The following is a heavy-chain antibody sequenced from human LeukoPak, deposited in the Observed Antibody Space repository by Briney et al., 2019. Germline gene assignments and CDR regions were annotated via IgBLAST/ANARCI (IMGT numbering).Heavy chain of an antibody. J-gene: IGHJ4*02. CDR3: ARGWGLWFGEYSTPDY. V-gene: IGHV4-38-2*01. Sequence: SETLSLTCAVSGYSISSGYYWGWIRQPPGKGLEWIGRIYHSGSTYYNPSLKSRVTISVDTSKNQFSLKLSSVTAADTAVYYCARGWGLWFGEYSTPDYWGQGTLVTVSS. CDR1: GYSISSGYY. CDR2: IYHSGST. D-gene: IGHD3-10*01.